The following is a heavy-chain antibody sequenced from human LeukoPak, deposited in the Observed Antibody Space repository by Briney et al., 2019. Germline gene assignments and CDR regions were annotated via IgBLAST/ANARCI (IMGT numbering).Heavy chain of an antibody. CDR3: ARHEYGLLDY. V-gene: IGHV4-39*01. J-gene: IGHJ4*02. Sequence: SETLSLTCTVSDGSISSSSYYWGWIRQPPGKGLEWIGSIYYSGSTYYNPSLKSRVTISVDTSKNQFSLKLSSVTAADTAVYYCARHEYGLLDYWGQGTLVTVSS. CDR1: DGSISSSSYY. CDR2: IYYSGST. D-gene: IGHD4/OR15-4a*01.